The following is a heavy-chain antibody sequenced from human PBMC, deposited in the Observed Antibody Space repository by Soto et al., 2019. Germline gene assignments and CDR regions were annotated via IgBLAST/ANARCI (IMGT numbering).Heavy chain of an antibody. J-gene: IGHJ6*03. D-gene: IGHD2-15*01. V-gene: IGHV1-2*02. CDR3: ARVGRGGSFYYYYYMDV. Sequence: ASVKVSCKASGYTFTGYYMHWVRQAPGQGLEWMGWINPNSGDTNYAQKLQGRVTMTTDTSTSTAYMELRSLRSDDTAVYYCARVGRGGSFYYYYYMDVWGKGTTVTVSS. CDR2: INPNSGDT. CDR1: GYTFTGYY.